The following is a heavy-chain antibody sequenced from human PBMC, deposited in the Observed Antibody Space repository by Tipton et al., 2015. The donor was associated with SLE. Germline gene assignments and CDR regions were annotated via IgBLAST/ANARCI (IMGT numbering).Heavy chain of an antibody. J-gene: IGHJ4*02. CDR1: GYIFSTHW. CDR2: IWPDDSDV. D-gene: IGHD2-2*03. CDR3: ARLLDAYLDY. Sequence: QSGAEVRRSGESLRISCQASGYIFSTHWIVWVRQMPGKGLDLMGMIWPDDSDVRYGASFEGQVTISVDKSINTAYLRWDSLKASDTAMYYCARLLDAYLDYWGQGTLVTVSS. V-gene: IGHV5-51*03.